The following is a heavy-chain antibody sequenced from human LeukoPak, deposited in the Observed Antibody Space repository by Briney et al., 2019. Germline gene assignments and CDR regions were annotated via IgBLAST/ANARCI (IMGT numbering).Heavy chain of an antibody. V-gene: IGHV3-74*01. J-gene: IGHJ4*02. CDR3: ASGFLSGRGVVGY. Sequence: GGSLRLSCAASGFTFSNYWMHWVRQAPGKGLVWVSRINLDGSSATYADSVKGRFAISRDNAKNTLYLQMNSLSAEDTAVYYCASGFLSGRGVVGYWGQGTLVTVSS. CDR2: INLDGSSA. CDR1: GFTFSNYW. D-gene: IGHD3-10*01.